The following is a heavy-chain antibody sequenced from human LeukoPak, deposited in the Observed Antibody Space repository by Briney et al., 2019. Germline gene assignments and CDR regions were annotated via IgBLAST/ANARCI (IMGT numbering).Heavy chain of an antibody. CDR3: ASPKIVVAPGAFDI. D-gene: IGHD2-15*01. CDR1: GFTFSSYS. CDR2: ISSSSSYI. Sequence: PGGSLRLSCAASGFTFSSYSMNWVRQAPGKGLEWVSSISSSSSYIYYADSVKRRFTISRDNAKHSLYLQMNSLRVEDTAVCYCASPKIVVAPGAFDIWGQGTMVTLSS. V-gene: IGHV3-21*01. J-gene: IGHJ3*02.